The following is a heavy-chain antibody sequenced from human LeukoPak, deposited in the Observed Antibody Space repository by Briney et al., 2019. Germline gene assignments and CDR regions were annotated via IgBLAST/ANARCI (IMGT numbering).Heavy chain of an antibody. CDR1: GFTFSSYA. CDR3: AKHGWKLVGESTIYFDN. CDR2: IYRSGVT. D-gene: IGHD1-26*01. Sequence: GSLTLSCAASGFTFSSYAMSWVRQPPGKGLEWIGYIYRSGVTNYNPSLESRVTMSVDTSENQFSLKLNSVTAADTAVYYCAKHGWKLVGESTIYFDNWGQGTLVTVSS. V-gene: IGHV4-4*09. J-gene: IGHJ4*02.